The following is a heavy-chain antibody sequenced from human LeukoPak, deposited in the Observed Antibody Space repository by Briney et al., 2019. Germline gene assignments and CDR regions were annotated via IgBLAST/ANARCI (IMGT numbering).Heavy chain of an antibody. Sequence: SETLSLTCTVSGGSISSSSYYWGWIRQPPGKGLEWNGYIYYSGSTNYNPSLKSRVTISVDTSKNQFSLKLSSVTAADTAVYYCARGGDYYDSSGAFDIWGQGTMVTVSS. D-gene: IGHD3-22*01. V-gene: IGHV4-61*05. CDR1: GGSISSSSYY. J-gene: IGHJ3*02. CDR3: ARGGDYYDSSGAFDI. CDR2: IYYSGST.